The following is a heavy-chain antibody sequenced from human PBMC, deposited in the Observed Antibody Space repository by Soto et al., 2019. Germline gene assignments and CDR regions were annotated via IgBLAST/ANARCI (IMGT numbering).Heavy chain of an antibody. Sequence: ASVKVSCKASGYTFTSYGISWVRQAPGQGLEWMGWISAYNGNTNYSQKFQGRVTITRETSASKAYMELSSLRSENTAVYYCARDLGGWPDYWGQGTLVTVSS. CDR1: GYTFTSYG. CDR3: ARDLGGWPDY. D-gene: IGHD2-15*01. V-gene: IGHV1-18*01. J-gene: IGHJ4*02. CDR2: ISAYNGNT.